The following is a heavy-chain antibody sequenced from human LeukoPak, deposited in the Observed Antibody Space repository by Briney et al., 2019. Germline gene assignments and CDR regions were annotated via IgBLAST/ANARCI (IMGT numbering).Heavy chain of an antibody. CDR2: INHSGST. V-gene: IGHV4-34*01. Sequence: ASETPSLTCAVYGGSFSGYYWSWIRQPPGKGLEWIGEINHSGSTNYNPSLKSRVTISVDTSKNQFSLKLSSVTAADTAVYYCARRVQFVGAIPDAFDIWGQGTMVTVSS. CDR1: GGSFSGYY. D-gene: IGHD1-26*01. J-gene: IGHJ3*02. CDR3: ARRVQFVGAIPDAFDI.